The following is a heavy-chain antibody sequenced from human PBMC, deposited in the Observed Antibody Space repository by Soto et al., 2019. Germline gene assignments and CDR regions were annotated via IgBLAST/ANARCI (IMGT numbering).Heavy chain of an antibody. CDR3: AKPTYGSGSYYNRYYYYGMDV. CDR2: IGTAGDT. D-gene: IGHD3-10*01. V-gene: IGHV3-13*01. CDR1: GFTFSSYD. Sequence: GGSLRLSCAASGFTFSSYDMHWVRQATGKGLEWVSAIGTAGDTYYPGSVKGRFTISRENSKNSLYLQMNSLRAEDTAVYYCAKPTYGSGSYYNRYYYYGMDVWGQGTTVTVSS. J-gene: IGHJ6*02.